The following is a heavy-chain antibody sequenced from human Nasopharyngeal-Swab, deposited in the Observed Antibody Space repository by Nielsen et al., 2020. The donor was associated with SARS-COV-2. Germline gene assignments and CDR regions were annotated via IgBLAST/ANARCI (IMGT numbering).Heavy chain of an antibody. CDR2: IYHSGST. CDR3: ARGTQIYSSGYSYYYYMDV. D-gene: IGHD3-22*01. CDR1: GGSISSSNW. J-gene: IGHJ6*03. Sequence: THALTRAVSGGSISSSNWWSGARQPPGKGLEWIGEIYHSGSTNYNPSPKSRVTISVDTSKNQFSLKLSSVTAADTAVYYCARGTQIYSSGYSYYYYMDVWGKGTTVTVSS. V-gene: IGHV4-4*02.